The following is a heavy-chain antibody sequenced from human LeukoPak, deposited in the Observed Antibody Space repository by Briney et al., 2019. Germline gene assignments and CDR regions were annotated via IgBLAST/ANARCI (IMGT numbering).Heavy chain of an antibody. D-gene: IGHD5-24*01. V-gene: IGHV4-34*01. CDR3: ARVQRWLQSIDY. J-gene: IGHJ4*02. Sequence: SETLSLTCAVYGGSFSGYYWSWIRQPPGKGLEWIGEINHSGSTNYNPSLKSRVTVSVDTSKNQFSLKLSSVTAADTAVYYCARVQRWLQSIDYWGQGTLVTVSS. CDR1: GGSFSGYY. CDR2: INHSGST.